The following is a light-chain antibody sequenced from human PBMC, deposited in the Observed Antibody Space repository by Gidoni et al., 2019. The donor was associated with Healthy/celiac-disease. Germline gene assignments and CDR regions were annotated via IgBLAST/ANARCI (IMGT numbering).Light chain of an antibody. CDR1: SSNIGSNY. CDR2: RNN. J-gene: IGLJ3*02. Sequence: QSVLTQPPSASRTPGQRVTISCSGSSSNIGSNYVYWYQQLPGTAPKLLIYRNNQRPSGVPDRFSGSKSGTSASLAISGLRSEDEADYYCAAWDDSLIWVFGGGTKLTVL. V-gene: IGLV1-47*01. CDR3: AAWDDSLIWV.